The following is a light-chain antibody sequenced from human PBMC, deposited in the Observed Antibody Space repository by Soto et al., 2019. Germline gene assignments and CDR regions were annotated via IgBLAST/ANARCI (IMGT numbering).Light chain of an antibody. J-gene: IGLJ1*01. CDR1: NSDVGGYHY. CDR3: SSYTASSTRV. V-gene: IGLV2-14*01. Sequence: QSVLTQPASVSGSPGQSITISCTGTNSDVGGYHYVSWYQQHPGKAPKLMIYDVSNRPSGVSNRFSGSKSGNTASLTISGLQAEDEADYYCSSYTASSTRVFGTGTKLTVL. CDR2: DVS.